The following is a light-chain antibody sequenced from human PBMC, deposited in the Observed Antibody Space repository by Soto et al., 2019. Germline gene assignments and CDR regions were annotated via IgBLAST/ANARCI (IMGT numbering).Light chain of an antibody. CDR1: RNVSIY. V-gene: IGKV1-39*01. CDR2: ATS. J-gene: IGKJ5*01. Sequence: DIQMTQSPSSLSASVGDRVTLTCRASRNVSIYLNWYQQKPGKGPTLLIHATSNLQIGVPSRFSGSGSGTESTLTIRSLEPEDFGTDYCQQSYKMPSFGQGTRLEI. CDR3: QQSYKMPS.